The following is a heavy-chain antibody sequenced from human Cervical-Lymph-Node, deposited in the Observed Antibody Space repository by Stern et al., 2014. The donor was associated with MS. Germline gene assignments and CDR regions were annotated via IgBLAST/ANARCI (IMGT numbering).Heavy chain of an antibody. V-gene: IGHV3-30-3*01. Sequence: VQLLESEGGVVQPGRSLSLSCVASGFTFSTYAMHWVRQAPGKGLEWVAFVSYDGTQRNSTDSVKARFTISRDNSKNTLYLHMNSLRDEDTAVYFCARGGRGVGLEYWGQGALVTVSS. CDR3: ARGGRGVGLEY. D-gene: IGHD3-10*01. CDR2: VSYDGTQR. J-gene: IGHJ4*02. CDR1: GFTFSTYA.